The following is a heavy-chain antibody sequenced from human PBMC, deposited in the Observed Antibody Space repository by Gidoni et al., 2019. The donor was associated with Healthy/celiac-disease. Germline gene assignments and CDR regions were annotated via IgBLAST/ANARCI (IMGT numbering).Heavy chain of an antibody. Sequence: QVQLQQWGAGLLKPSAPLSLTCAVYGGSFSGYYWSWIRQPPGKGLEWIGEINHSGSTNYNPSLKSRVTISVDTSKNQFSLKLSSVTAADTAVYYCARGRWLQFGAFDIWGQGTMVTVSS. J-gene: IGHJ3*02. CDR3: ARGRWLQFGAFDI. CDR1: GGSFSGYY. D-gene: IGHD5-12*01. CDR2: INHSGST. V-gene: IGHV4-34*01.